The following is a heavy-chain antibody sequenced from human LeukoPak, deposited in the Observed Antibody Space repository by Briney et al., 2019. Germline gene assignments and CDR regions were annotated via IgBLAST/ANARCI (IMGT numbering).Heavy chain of an antibody. V-gene: IGHV3-74*01. J-gene: IGHJ5*02. CDR1: GFTFSSYW. CDR2: ISYDGGDP. CDR3: ARGYSSRLYNWLDP. Sequence: EGFLRLSCAASGFTFSSYWMHWVRQAPGKGLVWVSRISYDGGDPSYADSVKGRFTISRDNAKNTLYLQMNSLTAEDTAVYYCARGYSSRLYNWLDPWGQGTLVTVSS. D-gene: IGHD6-13*01.